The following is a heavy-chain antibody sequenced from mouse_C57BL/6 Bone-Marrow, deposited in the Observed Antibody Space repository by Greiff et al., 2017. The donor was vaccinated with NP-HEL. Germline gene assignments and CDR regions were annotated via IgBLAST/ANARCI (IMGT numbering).Heavy chain of an antibody. V-gene: IGHV1-81*01. Sequence: VQRVESGAELARPGASVKLSCKASGYTFTSYGISWVKQRTGQGLEWIGEIYPRSGNTYYNEKFKGKATLTADKSSSTAYMELRSLTSEDSAVYFCARPLTGTTRYFDVWGTGTTVTVSS. D-gene: IGHD4-1*01. J-gene: IGHJ1*03. CDR3: ARPLTGTTRYFDV. CDR2: IYPRSGNT. CDR1: GYTFTSYG.